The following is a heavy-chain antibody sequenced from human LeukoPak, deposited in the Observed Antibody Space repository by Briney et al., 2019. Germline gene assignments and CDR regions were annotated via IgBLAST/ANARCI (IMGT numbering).Heavy chain of an antibody. J-gene: IGHJ6*03. CDR1: GGSISSSSYY. V-gene: IGHV4-39*07. Sequence: PSETLSLPCTVSGGSISSSSYYWGWIRQPPGKGLEWIGSIYYSGSTYYNPSLKSRVTISVDTSKNQFSLKLSSVTAADTAVYYCARARSGYRVYYYYYMDVWGKGTTVTVSS. CDR2: IYYSGST. D-gene: IGHD3-22*01. CDR3: ARARSGYRVYYYYYMDV.